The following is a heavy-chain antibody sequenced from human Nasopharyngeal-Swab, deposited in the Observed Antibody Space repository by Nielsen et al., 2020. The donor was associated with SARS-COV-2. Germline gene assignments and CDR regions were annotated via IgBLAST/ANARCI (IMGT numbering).Heavy chain of an antibody. CDR3: ARHDYGDDGLDY. J-gene: IGHJ4*02. V-gene: IGHV4-30-4*01. D-gene: IGHD4-17*01. CDR2: IYYSGST. Sequence: SETLSLTCTVSGGSISSGDYYWSWIRQPPGKGLEWIGYIYYSGSTYYNPSLKSRVTISVDTSKNQFSLKLSSVTAADTAVYYCARHDYGDDGLDYWGQGTLVTVSS. CDR1: GGSISSGDYY.